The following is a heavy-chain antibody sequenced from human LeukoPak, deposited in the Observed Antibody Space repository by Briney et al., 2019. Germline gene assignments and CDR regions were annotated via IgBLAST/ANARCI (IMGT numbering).Heavy chain of an antibody. CDR2: INHSGST. CDR1: GGFFSGYY. V-gene: IGHV4-34*01. D-gene: IGHD3-10*01. J-gene: IGHJ4*02. Sequence: SETLSLTCAVYGGFFSGYYWSWIRQPPGKGLEWIGEINHSGSTNYNPSLKSRVTISVDTSKNQFSLKLSSVTAADTAVYYCARGAGGSGSYFDYWGQGTLVTVSS. CDR3: ARGAGGSGSYFDY.